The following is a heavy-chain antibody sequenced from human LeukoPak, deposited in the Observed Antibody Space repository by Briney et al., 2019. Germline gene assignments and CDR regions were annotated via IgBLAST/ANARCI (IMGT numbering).Heavy chain of an antibody. CDR2: IYSGGST. CDR3: ALVGSYKFDY. V-gene: IGHV3-53*01. J-gene: IGHJ4*02. D-gene: IGHD2-8*02. CDR1: GFTVSSNH. Sequence: GGSLRLSCAGSGFTVSSNHMSWVRQAPGQGLEWVSIIYSGGSTYYADSVKGRFTISRDNSENTLYLQMNSLRGEDTAVYYCALVGSYKFDYWGQGTLVTVSS.